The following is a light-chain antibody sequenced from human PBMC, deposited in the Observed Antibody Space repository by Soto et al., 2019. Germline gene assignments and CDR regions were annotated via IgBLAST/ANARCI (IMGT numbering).Light chain of an antibody. CDR1: QSVSSY. CDR3: HQYNSWPLT. CDR2: DAS. J-gene: IGKJ4*01. V-gene: IGKV3-11*01. Sequence: EIVLTQSPATLSLSPGERATLSCRASQSVSSYLAWYQQKPGQAPRLLISDASNRATGIPARFSGSGSGTDFTLTVSSLQSEDFAVYYCHQYNSWPLTFGGGTKVEIK.